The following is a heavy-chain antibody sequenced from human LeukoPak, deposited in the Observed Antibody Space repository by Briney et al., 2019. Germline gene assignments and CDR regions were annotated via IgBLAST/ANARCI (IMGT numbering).Heavy chain of an antibody. CDR1: GGSISSYY. CDR2: IYYGGST. D-gene: IGHD3-22*01. J-gene: IGHJ4*02. CDR3: AAGYDSSGYLFDY. Sequence: NSSETLCLTCTVSGGSISSYYWSWIRQPPGKGLERIGYIYYGGSTNYNPSLKSRVTISVDTSKNQFSLKLSSVTAADTAVYYCAAGYDSSGYLFDYRGQGTLVTVSS. V-gene: IGHV4-59*01.